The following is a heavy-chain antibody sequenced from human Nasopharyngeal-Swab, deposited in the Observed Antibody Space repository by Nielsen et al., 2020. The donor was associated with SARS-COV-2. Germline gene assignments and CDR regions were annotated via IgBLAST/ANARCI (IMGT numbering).Heavy chain of an antibody. V-gene: IGHV3-30*02. CDR3: AKDHKMDSGGGVGYMDV. J-gene: IGHJ6*03. CDR1: GFPFSSYG. CDR2: IRYDGFNQ. D-gene: IGHD3-16*01. Sequence: LSLTCAASGFPFSSYGMHWVRQAPGEGLEWVAFIRYDGFNQHYVDSVKGRFTISRDSFKNTLYLQLNSLRAEDTAVYYCAKDHKMDSGGGVGYMDVWGKGTTVTVSS.